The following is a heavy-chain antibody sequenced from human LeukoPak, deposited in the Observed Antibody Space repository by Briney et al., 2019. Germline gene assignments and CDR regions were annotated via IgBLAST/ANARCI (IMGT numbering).Heavy chain of an antibody. Sequence: GGSLRLSCAASGFTFSDYWMHWVRQAPGKGLEWVANIKQDGSKTNYVASVKGRFTVSRDSANNLLCLEMNSLRAEDTAVYYCASCSGWYANFDYWGQGTLVTVSS. V-gene: IGHV3-7*01. CDR3: ASCSGWYANFDY. D-gene: IGHD6-19*01. CDR2: IKQDGSKT. CDR1: GFTFSDYW. J-gene: IGHJ4*02.